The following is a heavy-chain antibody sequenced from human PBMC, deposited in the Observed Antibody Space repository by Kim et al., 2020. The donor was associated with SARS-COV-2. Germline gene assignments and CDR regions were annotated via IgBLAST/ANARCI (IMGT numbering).Heavy chain of an antibody. D-gene: IGHD2-8*02. J-gene: IGHJ4*02. CDR1: GGSISSSSYY. V-gene: IGHV4-39*01. CDR2: IYYSGST. Sequence: SETLSLTCTVSGGSISSSSYYWGWIRQPPGKGLEWIGSIYYSGSTYYNPSLKSRVTISVDTSKNQFSLKLSSVTAADTAVYDWARHGGGSSVLVVYAAYLDYWGQGTLVTVSS. CDR3: ARHGGGSSVLVVYAAYLDY.